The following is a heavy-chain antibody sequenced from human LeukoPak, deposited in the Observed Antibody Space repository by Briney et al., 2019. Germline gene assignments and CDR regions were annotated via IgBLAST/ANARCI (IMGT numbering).Heavy chain of an antibody. J-gene: IGHJ3*02. Sequence: SQTLSLTCAVSGGSISSGCYSWSWIRQPPGKGLEWIGYIYHSRSIYYNPSLKSRVTISVDRSKNQFSLKLSSVTAADTAVYYCATATVEMATIRAFDIWGQGTMVTVSS. CDR1: GGSISSGCYS. V-gene: IGHV4-30-2*01. CDR2: IYHSRSI. CDR3: ATATVEMATIRAFDI. D-gene: IGHD5-24*01.